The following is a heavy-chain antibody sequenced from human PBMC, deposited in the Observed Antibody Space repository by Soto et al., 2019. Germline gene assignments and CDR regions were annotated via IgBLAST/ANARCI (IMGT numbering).Heavy chain of an antibody. Sequence: GGPLRLSCAASGFTFSSHGMHWVRQAPGKGLARVAVISYDGSNRYYADSVKGRFTISRDNSKNTLYLQMNSLRAEDTALYYCAKRVSGYDYGVWASFYFDYWGQGTLVTVSS. J-gene: IGHJ4*02. D-gene: IGHD5-12*01. CDR2: ISYDGSNR. CDR3: AKRVSGYDYGVWASFYFDY. V-gene: IGHV3-30*18. CDR1: GFTFSSHG.